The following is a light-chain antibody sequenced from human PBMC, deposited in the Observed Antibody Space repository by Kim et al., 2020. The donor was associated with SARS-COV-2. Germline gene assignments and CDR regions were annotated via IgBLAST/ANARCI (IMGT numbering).Light chain of an antibody. V-gene: IGKV1D-12*01. CDR1: QAFSNW. CDR2: AAS. CDR3: QQTNNFPLS. Sequence: IQMAQSPSSVSASIGDTVTITCRASQAFSNWLVWYQQKPGKAPKLLIYAASTLHRGVPSRFSGGESGTDFTLTISNLQPEDFATYYCQQTNNFPLSFRGGTKVDIK. J-gene: IGKJ4*01.